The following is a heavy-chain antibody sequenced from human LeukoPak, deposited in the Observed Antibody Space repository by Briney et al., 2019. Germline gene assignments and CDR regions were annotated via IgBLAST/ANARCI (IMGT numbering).Heavy chain of an antibody. CDR3: ARGASGVYTVTTSWFDP. V-gene: IGHV1-2*02. CDR1: GYTFTGYY. D-gene: IGHD4-17*01. CDR2: INPNSGGT. J-gene: IGHJ5*02. Sequence: ASVTVSCTASGYTFTGYYMHWVRQAPGQGIEWMGWINPNSGGTNYAQTSQGRVTMTRDTSISTAYMELSRLRSVDTAVYYCARGASGVYTVTTSWFDPWGQGTLVTVSS.